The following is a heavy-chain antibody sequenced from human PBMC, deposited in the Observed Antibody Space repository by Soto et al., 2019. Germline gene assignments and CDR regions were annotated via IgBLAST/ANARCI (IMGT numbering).Heavy chain of an antibody. D-gene: IGHD1-7*01. J-gene: IGHJ4*02. CDR3: ARPNRLYNWNYAWFSFDY. Sequence: GGSLRLSCAASGFTFSSYSMNWVRQAPGKGLEWVSYISSSSSTIYYADSVKGRFTISRDNAKNSLYLQMNSLRAEDTAVYYCARPNRLYNWNYAWFSFDYWGQGTLVTVSS. CDR2: ISSSSSTI. V-gene: IGHV3-48*01. CDR1: GFTFSSYS.